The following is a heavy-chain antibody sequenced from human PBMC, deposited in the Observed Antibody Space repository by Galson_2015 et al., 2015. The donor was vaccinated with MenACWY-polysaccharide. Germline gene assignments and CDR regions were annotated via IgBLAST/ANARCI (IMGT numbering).Heavy chain of an antibody. CDR2: TFYESTWSN. CDR1: GDSVSSDSVA. CDR3: VRQHHKWQPTAPDAFDI. D-gene: IGHD1-26*01. V-gene: IGHV6-1*01. Sequence: CAISGDSVSSDSVAWNWVRQSPSRGLEWLGRTFYESTWSNNYAESVKSRITINPDTSKNQVPLQLSSVSPEDTAVYYCVRQHHKWQPTAPDAFDIWGQGTMVTVSS. J-gene: IGHJ3*02.